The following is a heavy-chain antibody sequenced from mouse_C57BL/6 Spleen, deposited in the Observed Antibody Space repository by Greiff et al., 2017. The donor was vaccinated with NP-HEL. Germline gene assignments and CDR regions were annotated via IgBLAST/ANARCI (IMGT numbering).Heavy chain of an antibody. J-gene: IGHJ4*01. CDR2: INPNNGGT. D-gene: IGHD2-3*01. Sequence: EVQLVESGPELVKPGASVKIPCKASGYTFTDYNMDWVKQSHGKSLEWIGDINPNNGGTIYNQKFKGKATLTVDKSSSTAYMELRSLTSEDTAVYYCARYDGYSYYAMDYWGQGTSVTVSS. V-gene: IGHV1-18*01. CDR1: GYTFTDYN. CDR3: ARYDGYSYYAMDY.